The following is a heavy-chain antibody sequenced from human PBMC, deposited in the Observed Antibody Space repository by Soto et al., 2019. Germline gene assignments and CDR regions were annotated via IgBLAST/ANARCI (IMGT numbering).Heavy chain of an antibody. J-gene: IGHJ5*02. CDR3: ARGAAGDGYNFFVSRKNQTNWFHH. Sequence: ASGKVSCKVSGYTLTELCMHWVRQAPGKGLEWMGGFDPEDGETIYAQKFQGRVTMTEDTSTDTAYMELSSLRSEDTAVYYCARGAAGDGYNFFVSRKNQTNWFHHWRQITLLT. D-gene: IGHD5-12*01. CDR2: FDPEDGET. V-gene: IGHV1-24*01. CDR1: GYTLTELC.